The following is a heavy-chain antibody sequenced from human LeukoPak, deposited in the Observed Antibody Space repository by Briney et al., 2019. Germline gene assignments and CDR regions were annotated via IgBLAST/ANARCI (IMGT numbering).Heavy chain of an antibody. CDR3: ARAYQLDY. V-gene: IGHV3-7*01. J-gene: IGHJ4*02. CDR2: IKQDGSEQ. CDR1: GFTFSSSW. D-gene: IGHD2-2*01. Sequence: GGSLRLSCAGSGFTFSSSWMTWVRQAPGKGLEWVANIKQDGSEQYYVDSVKGRFTISRDNAKNSMFLQMNSLRAEDTAVYYCARAYQLDYWAREPWSPSPQ.